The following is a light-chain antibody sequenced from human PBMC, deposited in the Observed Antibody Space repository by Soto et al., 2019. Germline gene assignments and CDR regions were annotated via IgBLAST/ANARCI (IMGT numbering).Light chain of an antibody. CDR2: TDN. CDR1: SSNIGSYT. V-gene: IGLV1-44*01. Sequence: QSVLTQPPSASGAPGQRVTISCSGGSSNIGSYTVTWYQHLPGTAPQLLICTDNQRPSGVPDRSAGSKSGSSATLAIRGLQSEDEVDYYCAAWDDSLNGRYVFGTGTK. CDR3: AAWDDSLNGRYV. J-gene: IGLJ1*01.